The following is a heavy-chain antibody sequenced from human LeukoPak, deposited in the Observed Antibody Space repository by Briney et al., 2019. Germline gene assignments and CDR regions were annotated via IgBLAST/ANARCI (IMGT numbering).Heavy chain of an antibody. CDR1: GGSISSYY. Sequence: SETLSLTCTVSGGSISSYYWSWIRQPPGKGLEWIGYIYYSGSTNYNPSLKSRVTISVDTSKNQFSLKLSSVTAADTAVYYCARDTANNERFDYWGQGTLVTVSS. CDR2: IYYSGST. CDR3: ARDTANNERFDY. J-gene: IGHJ4*02. D-gene: IGHD1/OR15-1a*01. V-gene: IGHV4-59*12.